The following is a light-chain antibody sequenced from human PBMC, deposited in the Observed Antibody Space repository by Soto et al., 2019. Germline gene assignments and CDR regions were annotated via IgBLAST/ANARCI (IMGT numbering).Light chain of an antibody. J-gene: IGKJ1*01. V-gene: IGKV3-15*01. CDR1: QSVSSN. Sequence: EIEMTQSPATLSVSPGERATLSCRASQSVSSNLAWYQQKPGQAPRLLMYGASTRATGIPARFSGSGSGTEFTLTISSLQSEDFAVYYCQQYNNWPPWTFGQGTKVEMK. CDR2: GAS. CDR3: QQYNNWPPWT.